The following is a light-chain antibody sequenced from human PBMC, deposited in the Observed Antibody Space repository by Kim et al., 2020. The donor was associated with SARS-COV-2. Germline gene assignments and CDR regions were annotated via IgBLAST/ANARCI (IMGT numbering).Light chain of an antibody. V-gene: IGKV3-11*01. Sequence: SLAPGEKAALSCRASQSVSNSLAWYQQKPGQAPRLLIFDASNRATDIPARFSGSGSGTDFTLTISSLEPEDFAVYFCQQRTNWRYSFGQGTKLEI. CDR1: QSVSNS. CDR3: QQRTNWRYS. J-gene: IGKJ2*03. CDR2: DAS.